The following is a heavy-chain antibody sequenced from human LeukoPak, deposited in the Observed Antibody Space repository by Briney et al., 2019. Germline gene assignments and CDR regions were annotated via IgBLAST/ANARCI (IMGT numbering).Heavy chain of an antibody. Sequence: GGSLRLSCAASGFTFNSYGMNRVRQAPGKGLEWVSTISSSGGSTYYADSVKGRFTISRDNSKNTLYLQMNSLRAEDTAVYYCARGHESIKTFGEVIKSRTRWFDPWGQGTLVTVSS. J-gene: IGHJ5*02. CDR2: ISSSGGST. CDR3: ARGHESIKTFGEVIKSRTRWFDP. CDR1: GFTFNSYG. D-gene: IGHD3-3*01. V-gene: IGHV3-23*01.